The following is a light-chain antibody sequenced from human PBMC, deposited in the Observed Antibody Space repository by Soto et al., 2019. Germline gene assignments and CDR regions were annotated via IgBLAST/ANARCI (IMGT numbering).Light chain of an antibody. V-gene: IGKV1-5*01. CDR2: DAS. CDR1: QSISSW. J-gene: IGKJ2*01. Sequence: DIQMTQSPSTLSASVGDRVTITCRASQSISSWLAWYQQKPGKAPKLLIYDASSLEGGVASRFSGSGSGTEFTLTISSLQPDDFATYYCQQYNSYSSYTFGQGTKLEIK. CDR3: QQYNSYSSYT.